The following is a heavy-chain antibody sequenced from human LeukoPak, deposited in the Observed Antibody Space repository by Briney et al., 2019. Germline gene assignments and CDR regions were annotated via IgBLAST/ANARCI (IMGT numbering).Heavy chain of an antibody. J-gene: IGHJ4*02. CDR2: ISRSGTNI. Sequence: PGGSLRLSCAASGFTFSAYELNWVRQAPGKGLEWVSYISRSGTNIYYADSVQGRFTISRDNAKNSLYLQVNSLRAEDTAVYYCARDPYYDSSGYYFDSWGQGTLVTVSS. D-gene: IGHD3-22*01. CDR1: GFTFSAYE. CDR3: ARDPYYDSSGYYFDS. V-gene: IGHV3-48*03.